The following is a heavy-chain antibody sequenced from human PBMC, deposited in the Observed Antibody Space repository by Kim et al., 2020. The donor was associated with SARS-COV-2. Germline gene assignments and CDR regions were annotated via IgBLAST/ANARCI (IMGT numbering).Heavy chain of an antibody. CDR3: AGAAAPGDYYGMDV. V-gene: IGHV3-23*01. J-gene: IGHJ6*02. D-gene: IGHD2-2*01. Sequence: GGSLRLSCAASGFTFSSYAMSWVRQAPGKGLEWVSAISGSGGSTYYADSVKGRFTISRDNSKNTLYLQMNSLRAEDTAVYYCAGAAAPGDYYGMDVWGPGTTVTVSS. CDR1: GFTFSSYA. CDR2: ISGSGGST.